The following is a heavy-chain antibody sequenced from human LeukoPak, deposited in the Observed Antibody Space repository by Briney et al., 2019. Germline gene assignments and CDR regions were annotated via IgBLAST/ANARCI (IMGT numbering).Heavy chain of an antibody. CDR2: ISYDGSNK. CDR1: GFTVSSNS. V-gene: IGHV3-30*18. D-gene: IGHD3-22*01. Sequence: GSLRLSCAASGFTVSSNSVSWVRQAPGKGLEWVAVISYDGSNKYYADSVKGRFTISRDNSKNTLYLQMNSLRAEDTAVYYCAKLVGYYDSSGSDYWGQGTLVTVSS. CDR3: AKLVGYYDSSGSDY. J-gene: IGHJ4*02.